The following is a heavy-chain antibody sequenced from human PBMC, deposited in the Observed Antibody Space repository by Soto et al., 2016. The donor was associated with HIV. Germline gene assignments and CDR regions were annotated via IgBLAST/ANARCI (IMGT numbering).Heavy chain of an antibody. D-gene: IGHD6-13*01. J-gene: IGHJ5*02. CDR2: INPNTGGT. V-gene: IGHV1-2*02. CDR3: ARDSSGAAAGQFYNWFDP. CDR1: GYTFTDYY. Sequence: QVQLVQSGAEVKKPGASVKVSCKASGYTFTDYYIHWVRQAPGQGLEWMGWINPNTGGTNYAQKFQGRVTMTRDTSISTAYMELSRLRSDDTAVYYCARDSSGAAAGQFYNWFDPWGQGTLVTVSS.